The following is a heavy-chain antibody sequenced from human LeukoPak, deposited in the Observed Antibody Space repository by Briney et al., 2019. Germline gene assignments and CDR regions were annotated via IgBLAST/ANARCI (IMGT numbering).Heavy chain of an antibody. CDR1: GFTFSSYA. D-gene: IGHD1-26*01. J-gene: IGHJ3*02. CDR3: ARGVVGATKAFDI. V-gene: IGHV3-30*04. Sequence: GRSLRLSCAASGFTFSSYAMHWVRQAPGKGLEGVAVISYDGSNKYYADSVKGRFTISRDNSKNTLYLQMNSLRAEDTAVYYCARGVVGATKAFDIWGQGTMVTVSS. CDR2: ISYDGSNK.